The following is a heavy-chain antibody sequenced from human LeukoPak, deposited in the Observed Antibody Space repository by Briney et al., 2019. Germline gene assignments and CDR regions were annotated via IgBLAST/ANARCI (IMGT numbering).Heavy chain of an antibody. Sequence: TGGSLRLSCAASGFTFSSYGMHWVRQAPGKGLEWVAVISYDGSNKYYADSVKGRFTISRDNSKNTLYLQMNSLRAEDTCVYYCAKGSDYPDNWGQGTLATVSS. V-gene: IGHV3-30*18. CDR2: ISYDGSNK. J-gene: IGHJ4*02. CDR1: GFTFSSYG. CDR3: AKGSDYPDN.